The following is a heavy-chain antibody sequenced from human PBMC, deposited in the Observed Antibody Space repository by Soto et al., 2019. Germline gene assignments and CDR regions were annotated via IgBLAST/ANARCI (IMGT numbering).Heavy chain of an antibody. CDR2: INAGHGNT. V-gene: IGHV1-3*05. CDR3: ARLKDIVYRVTWLDP. Sequence: QVQLVQSGAEEKKPGASVKVSCKASGYTFTSYAIHWVRQAPGQRLEWMGWINAGHGNTKYSQKFQGRVIITRDTSASTAYMELSSLRSEDTAVYYCARLKDIVYRVTWLDPWGQGTLVTVSS. J-gene: IGHJ5*02. CDR1: GYTFTSYA. D-gene: IGHD4-4*01.